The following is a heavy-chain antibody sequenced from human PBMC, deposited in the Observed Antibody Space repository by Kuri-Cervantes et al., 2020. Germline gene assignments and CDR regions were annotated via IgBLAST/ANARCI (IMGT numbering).Heavy chain of an antibody. CDR1: GGPISSYY. V-gene: IGHV4-59*01. D-gene: IGHD4-17*01. Sequence: GSLRLSCTVSGGPISSYYWSWIRQPPGKGLEWIGYIYYSGSTNYNPSLKSRVTISVDTSKNQFSLKLSSVTAADTAVYYCARTSHGDPFDHWGQGTLVTVSS. CDR2: IYYSGST. J-gene: IGHJ4*02. CDR3: ARTSHGDPFDH.